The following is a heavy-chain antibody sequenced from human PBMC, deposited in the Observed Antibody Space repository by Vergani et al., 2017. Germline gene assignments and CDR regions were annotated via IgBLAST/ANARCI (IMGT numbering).Heavy chain of an antibody. D-gene: IGHD3-10*01. CDR3: AKDATGGWFGELNPMDV. Sequence: EVQLVESGGVVVQPGGSLRLSCAASGFTFDDYTMHWVRQAPGKGLEWVSLISWDGGSTYYADSVKGRFTISRDNSKNSLYLQMNSLRAEDTAVYYCAKDATGGWFGELNPMDVWGKGTTVTVSS. CDR2: ISWDGGST. V-gene: IGHV3-43*01. CDR1: GFTFDDYT. J-gene: IGHJ6*03.